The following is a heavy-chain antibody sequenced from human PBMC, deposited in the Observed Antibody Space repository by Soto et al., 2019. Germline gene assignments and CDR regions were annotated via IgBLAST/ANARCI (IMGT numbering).Heavy chain of an antibody. J-gene: IGHJ3*02. V-gene: IGHV4-59*01. CDR3: AREVGDCSSTSCYDACDS. CDR1: GGSISSYY. CDR2: IYYSGST. D-gene: IGHD2-2*01. Sequence: PSETLSLTCTVSGGSISSYYWSWIRQPPGKGLAWIGYIYYSGSTNYNPSLKSRVTISVDTSKNQFSLKLSSVTAADTAVYYCAREVGDCSSTSCYDACDSWSQGTRVTVSS.